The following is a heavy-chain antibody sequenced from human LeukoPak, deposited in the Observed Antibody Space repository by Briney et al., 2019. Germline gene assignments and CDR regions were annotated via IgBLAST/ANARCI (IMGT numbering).Heavy chain of an antibody. CDR3: TLIQGWGAGSYYRDF. J-gene: IGHJ4*02. V-gene: IGHV3-15*01. CDR1: GLSISKDW. Sequence: GGSLRLSFAASGLSISKDWMGWVRQAPGRGLGWVARIKSKNAGETTDYAAPVKGRFTISRDDSHNTLYLQMNSLTTEDTAVYYCTLIQGWGAGSYYRDFWGQGTLVTVSS. D-gene: IGHD3-10*01. CDR2: IKSKNAGETT.